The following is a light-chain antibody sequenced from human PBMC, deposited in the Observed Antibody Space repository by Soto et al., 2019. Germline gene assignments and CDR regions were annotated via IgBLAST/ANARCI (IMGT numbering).Light chain of an antibody. CDR2: DTS. CDR1: QSVRSSY. Sequence: EIVLTQSPGTLSMSPGERATLSCRASQSVRSSYLAWYQQKPGQAPRLLIYDTSSRATGIPDRFSGSGSGTDFTLTISRLEPEDFAVYYCQHYGDSRTFGQGTKVDIK. J-gene: IGKJ1*01. V-gene: IGKV3-20*01. CDR3: QHYGDSRT.